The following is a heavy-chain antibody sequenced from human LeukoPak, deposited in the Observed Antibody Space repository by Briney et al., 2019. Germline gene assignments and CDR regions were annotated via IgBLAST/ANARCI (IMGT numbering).Heavy chain of an antibody. CDR1: GYTFTSYG. V-gene: IGHV1-18*01. D-gene: IGHD3-22*01. CDR3: ARGIYDSSGYYPYYYYYYMDD. Sequence: GASVKVSCKASGYTFTSYGISWVRQAPGQGLEWMGWISAYNGNTNYAQKLQGRVTMTTDTSTSTAYMELRSLRSDDTAVYYCARGIYDSSGYYPYYYYYYMDDWGKGTTVTVSS. J-gene: IGHJ6*03. CDR2: ISAYNGNT.